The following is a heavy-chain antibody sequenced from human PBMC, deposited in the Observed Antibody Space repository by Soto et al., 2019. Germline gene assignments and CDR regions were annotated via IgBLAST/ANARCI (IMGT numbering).Heavy chain of an antibody. V-gene: IGHV1-3*01. J-gene: IGHJ6*02. CDR2: INAGNGNT. D-gene: IGHD6-13*01. CDR1: GYTFTSYA. Sequence: GSSGKVSCKASGYTFTSYAMHWVRQAPGQRLEWMGWINAGNGNTKYSQKFQGRVTITRDTSASTAYMELSSLRSEDTAVYYCASSNIAADPYGMDVWGQGTTVTVSS. CDR3: ASSNIAADPYGMDV.